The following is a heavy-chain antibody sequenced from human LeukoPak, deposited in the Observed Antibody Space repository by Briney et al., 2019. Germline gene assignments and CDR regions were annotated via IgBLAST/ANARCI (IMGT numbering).Heavy chain of an antibody. CDR2: IYYSGST. D-gene: IGHD2-15*01. V-gene: IGHV4-59*01. CDR3: AAHRAADIWRDLGYFDY. J-gene: IGHJ4*02. Sequence: SETLSLTCTVSGGSISSYYWSWIRQPPGKGLEWIGYIYYSGSTNYNPSLKSRVTISVDTSKNQFSLKLSSVTAADTAVYYRAAHRAADIWRDLGYFDYWGQGTLVTVSS. CDR1: GGSISSYY.